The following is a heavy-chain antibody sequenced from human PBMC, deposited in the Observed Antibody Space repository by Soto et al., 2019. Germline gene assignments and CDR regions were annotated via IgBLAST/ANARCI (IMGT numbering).Heavy chain of an antibody. CDR3: SRDTDLPGWYDY. CDR2: TTPTGSTQ. J-gene: IGHJ4*02. Sequence: GASLKLFCSASEFTFSDYWMHWVRHVPGKGRVCVSRTTPTGSTQTYENQAKGPITTSRDNPKHTMYLKMNSLRAEHTAVYYYSRDTDLPGWYDYWGQGTTVTGSS. D-gene: IGHD6-19*01. CDR1: EFTFSDYW. V-gene: IGHV3-74*03.